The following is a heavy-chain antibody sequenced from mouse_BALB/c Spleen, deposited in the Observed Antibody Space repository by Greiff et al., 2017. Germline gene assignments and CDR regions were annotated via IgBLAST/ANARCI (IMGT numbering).Heavy chain of an antibody. D-gene: IGHD1-2*01. V-gene: IGHV1-54*01. CDR1: GYAFTNYL. Sequence: VQLQQSGAELVRPGTSVKVSCKASGYAFTNYLIEWVKQRPGQGLEWIGVINPGSGGTNYNEKFKGKATLTADKSSSTAYMQLSSLTSDDSAVYFCARERDYGCFDYWGQGTTLTVSS. CDR2: INPGSGGT. CDR3: ARERDYGCFDY. J-gene: IGHJ2*01.